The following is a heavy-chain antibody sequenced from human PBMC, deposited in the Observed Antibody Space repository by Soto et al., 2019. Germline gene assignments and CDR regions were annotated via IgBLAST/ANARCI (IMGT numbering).Heavy chain of an antibody. J-gene: IGHJ5*02. CDR3: ARDRGGVASNWFDP. D-gene: IGHD3-10*01. CDR2: IYYGGST. CDR1: GGSISSGDYS. Sequence: PSETLSLTCAVSGGSISSGDYSWNWIRQPPGKGLEWIGYIYYGGSTYYNPSLQSRVTMSVDRSRNQFSLKLNSVTAADTAVYYCARDRGGVASNWFDPWGQGTLVTVSS. V-gene: IGHV4-30-2*01.